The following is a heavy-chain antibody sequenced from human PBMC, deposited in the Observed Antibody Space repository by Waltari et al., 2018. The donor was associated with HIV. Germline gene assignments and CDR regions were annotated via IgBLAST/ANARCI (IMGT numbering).Heavy chain of an antibody. V-gene: IGHV3-74*01. D-gene: IGHD3-10*01. CDR3: ARRHATEGVLDL. J-gene: IGHJ2*01. CDR2: LNGDGTTN. Sequence: EGQFLESGGGLVPPGGSLRLPCGAPGFTSSTFWMHWVRQVPGKGPVWISRLNGDGTTNLYADSVKGRFTISRDNTRDALYLQMNSLRAEDTAVYYCARRHATEGVLDLWGRGTLVTVSS. CDR1: GFTSSTFW.